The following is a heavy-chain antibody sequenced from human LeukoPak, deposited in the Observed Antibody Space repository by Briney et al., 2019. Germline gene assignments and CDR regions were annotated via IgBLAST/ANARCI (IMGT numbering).Heavy chain of an antibody. CDR2: ISSSSSYI. CDR3: ARSPPLVVVAAHNYFDY. J-gene: IGHJ4*02. CDR1: GFTFSSYS. D-gene: IGHD2-15*01. Sequence: GGSLRLSCAASGFTFSSYSMNWVRQAPGKGLEWVSSISSSSSYIYYADSVKGRFTISRDNAKTSLYLQMNSLRAEDTAVYYCARSPPLVVVAAHNYFDYWGQGTLVTVSS. V-gene: IGHV3-21*01.